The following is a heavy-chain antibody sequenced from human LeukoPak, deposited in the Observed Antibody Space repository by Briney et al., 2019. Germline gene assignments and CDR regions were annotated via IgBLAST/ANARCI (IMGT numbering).Heavy chain of an antibody. CDR1: GFTFGDYA. CDR3: GSGSGWYSPDY. Sequence: PGRSLRLSCTASGFTFGDYAMSWFRQAPGKGLEWVGFSRNKAYGGTTEYAASVKGRFTISRDDSKNIAYLQMNSLKTEDTGVYYCGSGSGWYSPDYWGQGTLVTVSS. CDR2: SRNKAYGGTT. V-gene: IGHV3-49*03. J-gene: IGHJ4*02. D-gene: IGHD6-19*01.